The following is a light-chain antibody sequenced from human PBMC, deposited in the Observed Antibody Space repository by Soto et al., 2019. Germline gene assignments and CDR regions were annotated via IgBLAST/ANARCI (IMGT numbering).Light chain of an antibody. Sequence: EIVMTQSPATLSVSPGERATLSCRASQSVRRNLAWFQQKPGQAPRLLIYGASTRFTGIPARFSGSGSGTEFTLTIHSLQPEDFAVYYCHQYDTWPYAFGQGTKLEIK. V-gene: IGKV3-15*01. CDR2: GAS. CDR3: HQYDTWPYA. J-gene: IGKJ2*01. CDR1: QSVRRN.